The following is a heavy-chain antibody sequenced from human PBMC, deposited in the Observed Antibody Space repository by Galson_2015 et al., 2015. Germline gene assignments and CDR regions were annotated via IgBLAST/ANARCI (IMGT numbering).Heavy chain of an antibody. Sequence: SLRLSCAASGFTVSSNCMSWVRQAPGKGLEWVSVIYSGGNTYYAGSVKGRLTITRGNSKNNLYLQMNSLRDEDTAVDYCARMVSGWCTRYFDLWGRGTLVTVSS. D-gene: IGHD6-19*01. V-gene: IGHV3-53*01. CDR3: ARMVSGWCTRYFDL. CDR2: IYSGGNT. CDR1: GFTVSSNC. J-gene: IGHJ2*01.